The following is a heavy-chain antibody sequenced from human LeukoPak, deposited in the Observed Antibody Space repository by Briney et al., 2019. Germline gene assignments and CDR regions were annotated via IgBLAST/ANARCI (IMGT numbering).Heavy chain of an antibody. CDR2: VTGFNGKT. CDR3: VRGAAARN. V-gene: IGHV1-18*01. D-gene: IGHD1-14*01. Sequence: ASVKVSCKTSGYTFSDYGLTWVRQAPGQGLEWLGWVTGFNGKTSYARRVEDRLILTTDTSTSTGTLDLRGLRADDTAVYYCVRGAAARNWGQGILVTVSS. J-gene: IGHJ4*02. CDR1: GYTFSDYG.